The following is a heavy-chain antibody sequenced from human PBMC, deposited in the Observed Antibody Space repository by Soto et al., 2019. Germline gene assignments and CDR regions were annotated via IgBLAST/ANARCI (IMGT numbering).Heavy chain of an antibody. Sequence: QLQLQESGPGLVKPSETLSLTCTVSGGSISSSSYYWGWIRQPPGKGLEWIGSIYYSGSTYYNPSLKSGVTISVDTSKNQFSLKLSSVTAADTAVYYCARVGATSYYFDYWGQGTLVTVSS. CDR1: GGSISSSSYY. J-gene: IGHJ4*02. V-gene: IGHV4-39*01. D-gene: IGHD1-26*01. CDR3: ARVGATSYYFDY. CDR2: IYYSGST.